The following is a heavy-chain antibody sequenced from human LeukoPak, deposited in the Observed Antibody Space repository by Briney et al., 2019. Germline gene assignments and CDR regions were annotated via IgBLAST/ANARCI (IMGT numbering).Heavy chain of an antibody. Sequence: SETLSLTCTVSGGSISSSSNYWGWLRPPPGKGREWFGSIYYSGSTYYNPSLKSRVTISVDTSKNQFSLKLSSVTAADTAVYYCTRDLPPLNIVVVTASDAFDIWGQGTMVTVSS. CDR3: TRDLPPLNIVVVTASDAFDI. J-gene: IGHJ3*02. V-gene: IGHV4-39*07. D-gene: IGHD2-21*02. CDR1: GGSISSSSNY. CDR2: IYYSGST.